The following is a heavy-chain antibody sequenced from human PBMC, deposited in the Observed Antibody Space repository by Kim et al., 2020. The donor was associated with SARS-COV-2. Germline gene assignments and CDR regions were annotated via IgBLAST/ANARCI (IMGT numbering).Heavy chain of an antibody. CDR2: ISGDGGST. V-gene: IGHV3-43*02. CDR1: GFTFDDYA. CDR3: AKDIRNVLLWLDYYYYYGMDV. Sequence: GGSLRLSCAASGFTFDDYAMHWVRQAPGKGLEWVSLISGDGGSTYYADSVKGGFTISRDNSKNSLYLQMNSLRTEDTALYYCAKDIRNVLLWLDYYYYYGMDVWGQGTTVTVSS. J-gene: IGHJ6*02. D-gene: IGHD5-18*01.